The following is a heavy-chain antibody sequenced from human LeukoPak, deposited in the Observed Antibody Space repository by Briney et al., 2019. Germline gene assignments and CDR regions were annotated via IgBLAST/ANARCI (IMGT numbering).Heavy chain of an antibody. Sequence: GESLKISCRGSGYSFSIYWVSWVRQMPGKGLEWMGIMYPGDSDTRYSPSFQGQFTISADKSISTAYLQWSSLKASDTAMYYCARRDGYNMGAFDIWGQGTMVTVSS. CDR2: MYPGDSDT. J-gene: IGHJ3*02. CDR3: ARRDGYNMGAFDI. CDR1: GYSFSIYW. V-gene: IGHV5-51*01. D-gene: IGHD5-24*01.